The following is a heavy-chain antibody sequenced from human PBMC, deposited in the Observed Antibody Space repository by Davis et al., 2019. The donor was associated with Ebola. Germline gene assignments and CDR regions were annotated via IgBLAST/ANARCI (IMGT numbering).Heavy chain of an antibody. J-gene: IGHJ3*02. CDR2: ISYDGSNK. CDR3: AKDLYDSSSGDAFDI. Sequence: GESLKISCAASGFTFSSYGMHWVRQAPGKGLEWVAVISYDGSNKYYADSVKGRFTISRDNSKNTLYLQMNSLRAEDTAVYYCAKDLYDSSSGDAFDIWGQGTMVTVSS. V-gene: IGHV3-30*18. D-gene: IGHD3-22*01. CDR1: GFTFSSYG.